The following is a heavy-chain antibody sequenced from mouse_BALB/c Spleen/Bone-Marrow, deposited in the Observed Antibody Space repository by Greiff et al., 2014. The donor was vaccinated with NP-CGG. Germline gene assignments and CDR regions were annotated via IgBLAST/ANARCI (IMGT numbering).Heavy chain of an antibody. V-gene: IGHV2-9*02. Sequence: QVQLQQSGPGLVAPSQSLSITCTVSGFSLTSYGVYWARQPPGKGLEWLGVIWAGGSTNYNSALTSRLSISKDNSKSQVFLKMSSLQTDDTAMYYCARVYGSSYDPYYYAMDYWGQGTSVTVSS. CDR3: ARVYGSSYDPYYYAMDY. J-gene: IGHJ4*01. CDR2: IWAGGST. D-gene: IGHD1-1*01. CDR1: GFSLTSYG.